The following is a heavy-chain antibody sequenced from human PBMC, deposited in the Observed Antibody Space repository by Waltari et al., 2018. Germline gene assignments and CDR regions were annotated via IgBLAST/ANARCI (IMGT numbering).Heavy chain of an antibody. CDR3: ARGGVVVPAARREYFDL. CDR1: GGTFSSYT. D-gene: IGHD2-2*01. CDR2: IIPILGIA. J-gene: IGHJ2*01. V-gene: IGHV1-69*02. Sequence: QVQLVQSGAAVKKPGSSVKVSCKASGGTFSSYTISWVRQAPGQGLEWMGRIIPILGIANYAQKFQGRVTITADKSTSTAYMELSSLRSEDTAVYYCARGGVVVPAARREYFDLWGRGTLVTVSS.